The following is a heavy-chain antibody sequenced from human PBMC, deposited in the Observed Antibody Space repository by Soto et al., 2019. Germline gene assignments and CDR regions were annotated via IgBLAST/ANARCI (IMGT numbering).Heavy chain of an antibody. CDR3: ATGRYQDDNRWYEFQY. CDR2: ISSIQNNK. Sequence: GGSLRLSCAASGFIFSNCGIHWVRQAPGKGLEWVAGISSIQNNKYYSDSVKDRFTVSRDNSKNTVYLQMLSLGAEDAAIYYCATGRYQDDNRWYEFQYWGQGALVTVSS. V-gene: IGHV3-30*03. J-gene: IGHJ4*02. D-gene: IGHD2-15*01. CDR1: GFIFSNCG.